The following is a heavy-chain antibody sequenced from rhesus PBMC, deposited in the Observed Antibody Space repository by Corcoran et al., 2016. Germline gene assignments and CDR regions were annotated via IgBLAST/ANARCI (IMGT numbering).Heavy chain of an antibody. CDR3: AREYSSGWYSVRYYFDY. D-gene: IGHD6-31*01. J-gene: IGHJ4*01. CDR1: GGSISDSYY. V-gene: IGHV4-160*01. CDR2: IYGSGGRT. Sequence: QAQLQESGPGLVKPSETLSLTCTAPGGSISDSYYWSRIRQPPGKGLEWMGRIYGSGGRTNYNPSLKSRVTISRDTSKNQFSLKLSSVAAADTAVYYCAREYSSGWYSVRYYFDYWGQGVLVTVSS.